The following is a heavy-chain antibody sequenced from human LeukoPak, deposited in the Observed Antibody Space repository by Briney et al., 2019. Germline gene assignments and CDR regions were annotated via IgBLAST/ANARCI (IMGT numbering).Heavy chain of an antibody. J-gene: IGHJ4*02. D-gene: IGHD3-22*01. CDR2: ISSSSNYI. V-gene: IGHV3-21*01. CDR3: ARDAVWGYYDSSGYYPLDY. Sequence: GGSLRLSCAASGFTFSSYSMNWVRQAPGKGLEWVSSISSSSNYIYYADSVKGRFTISRDNAKNSLNLQMNSLRAEGTAVYYCARDAVWGYYDSSGYYPLDYWGQGTLVTVSS. CDR1: GFTFSSYS.